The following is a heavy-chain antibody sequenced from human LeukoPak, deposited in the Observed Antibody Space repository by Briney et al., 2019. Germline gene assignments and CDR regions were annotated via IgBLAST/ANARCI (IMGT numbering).Heavy chain of an antibody. V-gene: IGHV1-2*02. D-gene: IGHD6-13*01. Sequence: ASVKVSCKASGYTFTGYYMHWVRQAPGQGLEWMGWINPNSGGTNYAQKFQGRVTMTRDTSISTAYMELSRLRSDDTAVYYCVRVQYSSSRIAGFDPWGQGTLVTVSS. CDR3: VRVQYSSSRIAGFDP. J-gene: IGHJ5*02. CDR1: GYTFTGYY. CDR2: INPNSGGT.